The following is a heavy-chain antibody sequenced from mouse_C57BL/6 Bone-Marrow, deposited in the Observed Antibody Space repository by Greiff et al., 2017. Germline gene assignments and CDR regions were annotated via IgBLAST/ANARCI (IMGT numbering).Heavy chain of an antibody. CDR2: IYPGDGDT. CDR3: ARGYYGSPFAY. Sequence: VQLQQSGAELVKPGASVKISCKASGYAFSSYWMNWVKQRPGKGLEWIGQIYPGDGDTNYNGKFKGKATLTADKSSSTAYMQLSSLTSDDSAVYCCARGYYGSPFAYWGQGTLVTVSA. CDR1: GYAFSSYW. D-gene: IGHD1-1*01. V-gene: IGHV1-80*01. J-gene: IGHJ3*01.